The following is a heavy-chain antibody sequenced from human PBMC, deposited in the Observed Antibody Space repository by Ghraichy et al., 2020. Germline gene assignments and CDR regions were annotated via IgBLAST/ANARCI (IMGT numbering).Heavy chain of an antibody. Sequence: SETLSLTCTVSGGSISSSSYYWGWIRQPPGKGLEWIGNIYHSGSTYYNPSLTSRVPISVDTSKNQFSLRLSSVTAADTAVYYCARERITSFGVIIIEDHKYVDNWRQGTLVTVSS. CDR1: GGSISSSSYY. D-gene: IGHD3-3*01. V-gene: IGHV4-39*02. CDR3: ARERITSFGVIIIEDHKYVDN. CDR2: IYHSGST. J-gene: IGHJ4*02.